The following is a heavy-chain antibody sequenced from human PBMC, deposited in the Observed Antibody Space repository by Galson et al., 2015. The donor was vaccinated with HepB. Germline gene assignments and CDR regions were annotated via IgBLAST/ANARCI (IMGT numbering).Heavy chain of an antibody. V-gene: IGHV3-23*01. CDR3: AKRTGPTVTPLDY. CDR2: ISGGGIGT. J-gene: IGHJ4*02. D-gene: IGHD4-17*01. CDR1: GFTFSSYA. Sequence: SLRLSCAASGFTFSSYAMSWVRQAPGKGLEWVSAISGGGIGTYYADSVKGRFTISRDSSKNTLYLQMNSLRGEDTAVYYCAKRTGPTVTPLDYWGQGTLVTVSS.